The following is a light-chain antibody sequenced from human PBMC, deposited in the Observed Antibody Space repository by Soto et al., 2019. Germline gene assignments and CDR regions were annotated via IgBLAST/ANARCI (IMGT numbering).Light chain of an antibody. Sequence: QAVVTQPPSASGAPGQRVTISCSGSSSNIGTRNVNWYQQLPGTAPKLLIYTNNQRPSGVPDRFSDSKSGTSASLAISGLQSEDEADYYCAAWDDSLNGVVFGGGTKLTVL. CDR3: AAWDDSLNGVV. CDR2: TNN. V-gene: IGLV1-44*01. J-gene: IGLJ2*01. CDR1: SSNIGTRN.